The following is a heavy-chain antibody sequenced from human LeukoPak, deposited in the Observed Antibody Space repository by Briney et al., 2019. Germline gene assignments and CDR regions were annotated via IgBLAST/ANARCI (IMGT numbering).Heavy chain of an antibody. D-gene: IGHD3-16*01. Sequence: QPGGSLRLSCAASGFTFSSYGMHWVRQAPGKGLEWVAFIRYDGSNKYYADSVKGRFTISRDNSKNTLYLQMNSLRAEDTAVYYSAKVLIPFGGVSPYFDYWGQGTLVTVSS. V-gene: IGHV3-30*02. CDR3: AKVLIPFGGVSPYFDY. CDR2: IRYDGSNK. CDR1: GFTFSSYG. J-gene: IGHJ4*02.